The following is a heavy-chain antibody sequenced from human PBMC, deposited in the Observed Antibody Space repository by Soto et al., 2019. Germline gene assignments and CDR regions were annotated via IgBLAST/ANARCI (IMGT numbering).Heavy chain of an antibody. Sequence: PGGFLRLSCAASGVTLCSHLIGWVRQAPGKGLEWLANIRQDGSERHYADSVKGRFTISRDNSKNTLYLQMNSLRAEDTAVYYCAKDSKYCSSTSCYFALSDNGFDPWGQGTLVTVSS. CDR2: IRQDGSER. CDR1: GVTLCSHL. V-gene: IGHV3-7*01. D-gene: IGHD2-2*01. CDR3: AKDSKYCSSTSCYFALSDNGFDP. J-gene: IGHJ5*02.